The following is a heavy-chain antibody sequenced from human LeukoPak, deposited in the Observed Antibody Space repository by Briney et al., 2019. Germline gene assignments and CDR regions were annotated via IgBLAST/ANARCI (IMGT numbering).Heavy chain of an antibody. D-gene: IGHD3-10*01. J-gene: IGHJ5*02. Sequence: GESLKISCKGSGYSFTSYWISWVRQMPGKGLEWMGRIDPSDSYTNYSPSFRGHVTISADKSISTAYLQWSSLKASDTAMYYCARGGSGSYYGYNWFDPWGQGTLVTVSS. CDR3: ARGGSGSYYGYNWFDP. V-gene: IGHV5-10-1*01. CDR2: IDPSDSYT. CDR1: GYSFTSYW.